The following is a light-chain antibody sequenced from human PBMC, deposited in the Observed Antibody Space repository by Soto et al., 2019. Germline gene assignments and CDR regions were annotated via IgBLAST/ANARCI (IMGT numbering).Light chain of an antibody. Sequence: DIQMTQSPSSLSASVGDRITITCQASQDISNRLNWYHQKPGKAPNLLIYDASNLAAGVPSRFSGSASGTEFTLTISSLQPDDIATYYCQQCHRYLTFGQGTKVDI. CDR2: DAS. V-gene: IGKV1-33*01. CDR3: QQCHRYLT. CDR1: QDISNR. J-gene: IGKJ1*01.